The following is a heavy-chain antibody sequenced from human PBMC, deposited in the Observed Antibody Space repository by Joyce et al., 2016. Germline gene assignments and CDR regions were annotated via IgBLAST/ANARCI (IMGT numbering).Heavy chain of an antibody. Sequence: GGGLVQPGGSLRLSCAASGFTFSKCAMSWVRQAPGKGPEWLSAISTGGGTTLYADSVRGRFTISRDNSKNTLYLQMNSLRVDDTAIFYCAAKDRTGERHAFDIWGQGTKVTVSS. CDR2: ISTGGGTT. CDR3: AAKDRTGERHAFDI. D-gene: IGHD7-27*01. J-gene: IGHJ3*02. CDR1: GFTFSKCA. V-gene: IGHV3-23*01.